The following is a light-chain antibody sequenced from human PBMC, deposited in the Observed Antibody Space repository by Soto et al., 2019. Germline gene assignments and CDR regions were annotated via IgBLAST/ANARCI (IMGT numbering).Light chain of an antibody. CDR2: ASS. CDR1: QSVTRN. Sequence: DVQMTQSPSSLSSSLGDSVPITCRESQSVTRNLNWYQQKPGKAPKFMIYASSTLQSGVPSRFSGSGSGTDFTLTISSLQPEDFATYYCQQANSFHQATCGQGTRLEIK. J-gene: IGKJ5*01. CDR3: QQANSFHQAT. V-gene: IGKV1-39*01.